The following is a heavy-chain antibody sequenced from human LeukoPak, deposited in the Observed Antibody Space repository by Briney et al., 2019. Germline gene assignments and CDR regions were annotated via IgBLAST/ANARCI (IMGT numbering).Heavy chain of an antibody. CDR3: ARAADSYGYHNPSQPLDY. J-gene: IGHJ4*02. V-gene: IGHV4-31*03. D-gene: IGHD5-18*01. CDR1: GGSISSGGYY. CDR2: IYYSGST. Sequence: SQTQSLTCTVSGGSISSGGYYWSWIRQHPGKGLEWIGYIYYSGSTYYNPSLKSRVTISVDTSKNQFSLKLSSVTAADTAVYYCARAADSYGYHNPSQPLDYWGQGTLVTVSS.